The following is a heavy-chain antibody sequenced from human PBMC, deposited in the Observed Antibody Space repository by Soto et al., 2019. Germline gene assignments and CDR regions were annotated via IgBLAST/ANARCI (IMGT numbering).Heavy chain of an antibody. CDR3: ASVADY. CDR2: VSQDGSRK. J-gene: IGHJ4*02. Sequence: QVHLVESGGGVVQPGRSLRLSCAVSGFTLTTYGMQWVRQAPGKGLEWVAFVSQDGSRKYYADSVKGRFTITSDYSKNTLFLKMNSLRVEDTALYFCASVADYWGQGTMVNVSS. CDR1: GFTLTTYG. V-gene: IGHV3-30*19.